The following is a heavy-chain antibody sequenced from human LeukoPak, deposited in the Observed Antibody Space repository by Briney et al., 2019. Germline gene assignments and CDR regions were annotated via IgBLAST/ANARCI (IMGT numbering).Heavy chain of an antibody. D-gene: IGHD3-10*01. V-gene: IGHV1-2*02. CDR1: GYTFTGYY. CDR2: INPNSGGT. J-gene: IGHJ3*02. Sequence: ASVKASCKASGYTFTGYYMHWVRQAPGQGLEWMGWINPNSGGTNYAQKFQGRVTMTRDTSISTAYMELSRLRSDDTAVYYCARDIDTMVRGVINAFDIWGQGTMVTVSS. CDR3: ARDIDTMVRGVINAFDI.